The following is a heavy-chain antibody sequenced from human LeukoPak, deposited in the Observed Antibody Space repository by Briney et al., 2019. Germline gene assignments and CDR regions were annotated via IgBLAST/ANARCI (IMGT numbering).Heavy chain of an antibody. CDR2: ISGSGSST. CDR3: AKDQHGYDKPIDY. J-gene: IGHJ4*02. Sequence: PGGSLRLSCAASGFTFNIYAMNWVRQASGKGLEWVSTISGSGSSTYYADSVKGRFTISRDNSKNTLYLQMNNLRAEDTAVYFCAKDQHGYDKPIDYWGQGTLVTVSS. D-gene: IGHD5-12*01. V-gene: IGHV3-23*01. CDR1: GFTFNIYA.